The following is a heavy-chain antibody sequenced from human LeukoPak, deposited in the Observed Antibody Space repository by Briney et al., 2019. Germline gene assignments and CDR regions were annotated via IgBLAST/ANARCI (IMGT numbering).Heavy chain of an antibody. V-gene: IGHV3-7*01. CDR3: VRGGGGFFAL. Sequence: PGGSLRLSCAASQFSISYDWMHWVRQAPGKGLEWVASIKEDGRDIHYLDSVKGRFSISRDNAKNSLYLEMNTLRAEDTAVYYCVRGGGGFFALWGRGSLVTVSS. CDR2: IKEDGRDI. CDR1: QFSISYDW. J-gene: IGHJ4*02. D-gene: IGHD2-15*01.